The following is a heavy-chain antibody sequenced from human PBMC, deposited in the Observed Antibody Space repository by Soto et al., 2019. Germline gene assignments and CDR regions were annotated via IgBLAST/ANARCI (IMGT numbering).Heavy chain of an antibody. CDR3: ATDPMSARQQQPYYYYGMDV. CDR2: FDPEDGET. CDR1: GYTLTELS. Sequence: QVQLVQSGAEVKKPGASVKVSCKVSGYTLTELSMHWVRQAPGKGLEWMGGFDPEDGETIYAQKFQGRVTMTEDTSTDTAYMELSSLRSEDTAVYYCATDPMSARQQQPYYYYGMDVWGQGTTVTVSS. J-gene: IGHJ6*02. D-gene: IGHD1-1*01. V-gene: IGHV1-24*01.